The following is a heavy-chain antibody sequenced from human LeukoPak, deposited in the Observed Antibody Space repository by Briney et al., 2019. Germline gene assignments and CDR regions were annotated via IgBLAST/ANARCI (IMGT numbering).Heavy chain of an antibody. CDR2: IDYSGST. CDR1: GGSISSISYY. J-gene: IGHJ4*02. V-gene: IGHV4-39*07. CDR3: ARFDSSGYYCPY. D-gene: IGHD3-22*01. Sequence: SETLSLTCTVSGGSISSISYYWGWIRQSPGNGLEWIGSIDYSGSTYNNPSLKSRVTISVDTSKNQFSLKLSSVTAADTAVYYCARFDSSGYYCPYWGQGTLVTVSS.